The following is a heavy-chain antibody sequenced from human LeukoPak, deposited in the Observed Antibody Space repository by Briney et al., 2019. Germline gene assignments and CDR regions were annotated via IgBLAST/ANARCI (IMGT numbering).Heavy chain of an antibody. CDR3: AKDTGYYYDSSGNIED. CDR2: IYTSGST. V-gene: IGHV4-61*02. D-gene: IGHD3-22*01. CDR1: GGSISSGSYF. Sequence: SETLSLTCTVSGGSISSGSYFWSWIRQPAGKGLEWIGRIYTSGSTNYNPSLKSRVTISVDTSKNQFSLKLSSVTAADTALYYCAKDTGYYYDSSGNIEDWGQGTLVTVSS. J-gene: IGHJ4*02.